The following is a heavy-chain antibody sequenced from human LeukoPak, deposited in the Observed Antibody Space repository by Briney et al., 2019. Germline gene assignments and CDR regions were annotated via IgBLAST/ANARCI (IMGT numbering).Heavy chain of an antibody. D-gene: IGHD2-2*01. CDR2: ISCSGGST. V-gene: IGHV3-23*01. CDR1: GFTFRSYA. J-gene: IGHJ4*02. Sequence: GGSLRLSCAASGFTFRSYAMSWVRQAPGKGLEWVSAISCSGGSTYYADSVKGRFTISRDNSKNTLYLQMNSLRAEDTAVYYCSRSSTSCFDYWGQGTLVTVSS. CDR3: SRSSTSCFDY.